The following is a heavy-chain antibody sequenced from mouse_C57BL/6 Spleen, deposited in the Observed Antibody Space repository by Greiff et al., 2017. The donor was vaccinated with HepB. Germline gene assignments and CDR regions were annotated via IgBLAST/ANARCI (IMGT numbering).Heavy chain of an antibody. J-gene: IGHJ1*03. CDR2: ISSGSSTI. D-gene: IGHD1-1*01. Sequence: EVHLVESGGGLVKPGGSLKLSCAASGFTFSDYGMHWVRQAPEKGLEWVAYISSGSSTIYYADTVKGRFTISRDNAKYTLFLQMTSLRSEDTAMYYCARGGYYGMYFDVWGTGTTVTVSS. CDR1: GFTFSDYG. V-gene: IGHV5-17*01. CDR3: ARGGYYGMYFDV.